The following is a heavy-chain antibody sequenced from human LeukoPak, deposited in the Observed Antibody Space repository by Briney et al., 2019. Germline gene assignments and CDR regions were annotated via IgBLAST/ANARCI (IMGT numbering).Heavy chain of an antibody. CDR1: GVSINSGGYY. V-gene: IGHV4-31*03. Sequence: SGTLSLTCTVSGVSINSGGYYWTWIRQHPGKGLEWIGYIYYRGSTYYNPSLKSRVTISVDTSENQFSLKLNSVTAADTAVYYCARENRKVVTPGYFQHWGQGTLVTVSS. D-gene: IGHD4-23*01. CDR3: ARENRKVVTPGYFQH. J-gene: IGHJ1*01. CDR2: IYYRGST.